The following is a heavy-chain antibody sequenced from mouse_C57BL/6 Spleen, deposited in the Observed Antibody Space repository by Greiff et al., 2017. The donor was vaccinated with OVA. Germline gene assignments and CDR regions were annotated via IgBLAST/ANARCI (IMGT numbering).Heavy chain of an antibody. CDR1: GYSITSGYY. Sequence: ESGPGLVKPSQSLSLTCSVTGYSITSGYYWNWIRQFPGNKLEWMGYISYDGSNNYNPSLKNRISITRDTSKNQFFLKLNSVTTEDTATYYVAREGSNPSYAMDYWGQGTSVTVSS. D-gene: IGHD2-5*01. CDR3: AREGSNPSYAMDY. V-gene: IGHV3-6*01. J-gene: IGHJ4*01. CDR2: ISYDGSN.